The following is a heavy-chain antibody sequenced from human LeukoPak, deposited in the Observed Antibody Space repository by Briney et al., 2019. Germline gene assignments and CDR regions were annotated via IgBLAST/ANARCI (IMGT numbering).Heavy chain of an antibody. D-gene: IGHD3-3*01. J-gene: IGHJ4*02. CDR1: GFTFSDYY. Sequence: GGSLRLSCAASGFTFSDYYMSWIRQAPGKGLEWVSYISSSGSTIYYADSVKGRFTISRDNAKNSLYLQMNNLRPEDTAVYYCAREIFWSGYFSNLHFDYWGQGTLVTVSS. V-gene: IGHV3-11*04. CDR2: ISSSGSTI. CDR3: AREIFWSGYFSNLHFDY.